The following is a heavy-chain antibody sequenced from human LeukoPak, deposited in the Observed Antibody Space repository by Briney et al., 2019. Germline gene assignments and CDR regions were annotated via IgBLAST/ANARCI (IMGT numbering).Heavy chain of an antibody. D-gene: IGHD2/OR15-2a*01. V-gene: IGHV3-7*05. J-gene: IGHJ4*02. CDR2: INQDGSEK. CDR3: TTFYSRLTAY. CDR1: GFNLNSLW. Sequence: GSLRLSCSGFGFNLNSLWLGWVRQAPGKGLEWLANINQDGSEKYYVGSVKGRFTISRANAHNALYLQTNRLRAQDTAVDCCTTFYSRLTAYWGQGTLVTVSS.